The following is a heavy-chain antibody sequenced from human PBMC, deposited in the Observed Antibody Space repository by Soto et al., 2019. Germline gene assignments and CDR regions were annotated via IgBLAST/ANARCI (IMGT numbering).Heavy chain of an antibody. D-gene: IGHD5-18*01. J-gene: IGHJ6*02. Sequence: GGSLRLSCAASGFTVSSNYISWVRQAPWKGLEWVSVIYSGGITYYADSVKGRFTISRDNSKNTLYLQMNSLRAEDTAVYYCERDQGGYSYGVWAGYYGRDVWGQVTTVTV. CDR2: IYSGGIT. CDR1: GFTVSSNY. CDR3: ERDQGGYSYGVWAGYYGRDV. V-gene: IGHV3-53*01.